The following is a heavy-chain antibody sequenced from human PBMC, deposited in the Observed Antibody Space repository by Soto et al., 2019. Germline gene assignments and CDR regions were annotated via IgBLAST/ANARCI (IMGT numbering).Heavy chain of an antibody. CDR2: IYYSGST. J-gene: IGHJ5*02. D-gene: IGHD5-18*01. CDR1: GGSVSSGSYY. CDR3: ARAPNSFNNWFDP. Sequence: PSETLSLTCTVSGGSVSSGSYYWGWIRQPPGKGLEWIGYIYYSGSTNYNPSLKSRVTISVDTSKNQFSLKLSSVTAAATAVYYCARAPNSFNNWFDPWGQGTLVTVSS. V-gene: IGHV4-61*01.